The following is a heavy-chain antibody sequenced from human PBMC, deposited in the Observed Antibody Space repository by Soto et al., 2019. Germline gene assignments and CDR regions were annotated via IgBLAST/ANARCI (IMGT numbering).Heavy chain of an antibody. CDR3: ARDSGGSSYGMDV. CDR2: IYHSGST. D-gene: IGHD2-15*01. Sequence: SETQSVTYGVAGVSLSSGFYSLSWIRPPPGKGLEWIGYIYHSGSTYYNPSLKSRVTISVDRSKNQFSLKLSSVTAADTAVYYCARDSGGSSYGMDVWGQGTTVTVSS. CDR1: GVSLSSGFYS. J-gene: IGHJ6*02. V-gene: IGHV4-30-2*01.